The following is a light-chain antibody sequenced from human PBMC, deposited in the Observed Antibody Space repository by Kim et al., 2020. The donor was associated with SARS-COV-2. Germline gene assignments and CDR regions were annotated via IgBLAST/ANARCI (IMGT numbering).Light chain of an antibody. CDR2: EDD. CDR3: QSYNRDNVL. Sequence: GKKVTMSFTRRSGSIDENYVQWYQQRPGGVPTTVIYEDDQRPSGVSDRFSGSIDNSSNSASLTISGLRTEDEADYYCQSYNRDNVLFGGGTQLTVL. J-gene: IGLJ2*01. CDR1: SGSIDENY. V-gene: IGLV6-57*03.